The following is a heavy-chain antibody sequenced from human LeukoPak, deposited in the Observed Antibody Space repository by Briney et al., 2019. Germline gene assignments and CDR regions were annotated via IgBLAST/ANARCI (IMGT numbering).Heavy chain of an antibody. Sequence: GASVKLSCKASGYTFGQYSISWVRQAPGKGLEWMGWVTPSHTTRVYAQEFQGRVTMTADTTTNTASMELRSLRFDDTAVYFCARDYILPLETDNGDGFAIWGQGTVVTVSS. V-gene: IGHV1-18*01. D-gene: IGHD3-3*02. CDR1: GYTFGQYS. CDR3: ARDYILPLETDNGDGFAI. CDR2: VTPSHTTR. J-gene: IGHJ3*02.